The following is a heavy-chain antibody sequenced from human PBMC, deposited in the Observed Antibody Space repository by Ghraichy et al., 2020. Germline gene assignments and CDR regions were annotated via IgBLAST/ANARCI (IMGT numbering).Heavy chain of an antibody. D-gene: IGHD6-19*01. J-gene: IGHJ4*02. V-gene: IGHV1-46*01. CDR3: ARDRGIAVAGTIVGRELGRY. Sequence: ASVKVSCKASGYTFTSYYMHWVRQAPGQGLEWMGIINPSGGSTSYAQKFQGRVTMTRDTSTSTVYMELSSLRSEDTAVYYCARDRGIAVAGTIVGRELGRYWGQGTLVTVSS. CDR2: INPSGGST. CDR1: GYTFTSYY.